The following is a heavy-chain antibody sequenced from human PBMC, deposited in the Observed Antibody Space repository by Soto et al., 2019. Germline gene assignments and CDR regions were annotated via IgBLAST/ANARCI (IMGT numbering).Heavy chain of an antibody. J-gene: IGHJ6*02. CDR3: AKAPRSPDYYYYYYGMDV. Sequence: GSLRLSCAASGFTFSSYAMSWVRQAPGKGLEWVSAISGSGGSTYYADSVKGRFTISRDNSKNTLYLQMNSLRAEDTAVYYCAKAPRSPDYYYYYYGMDVWGQGTTVTVSS. CDR1: GFTFSSYA. CDR2: ISGSGGST. D-gene: IGHD2-21*02. V-gene: IGHV3-23*01.